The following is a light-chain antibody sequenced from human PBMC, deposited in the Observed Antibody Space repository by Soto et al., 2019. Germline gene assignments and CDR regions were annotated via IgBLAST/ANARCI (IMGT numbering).Light chain of an antibody. Sequence: QLVLTQPPSASGTPGQRVTISCSGSSSNIGSNTVNWYQHLPGTAPKLLLYSNNQRPSGVPDRFSGSKSGTSASLAISGLQSEDEADYYCAAWDDSLNGRRLLFGGGTKLTVL. V-gene: IGLV1-44*01. CDR1: SSNIGSNT. CDR3: AAWDDSLNGRRLL. CDR2: SNN. J-gene: IGLJ2*01.